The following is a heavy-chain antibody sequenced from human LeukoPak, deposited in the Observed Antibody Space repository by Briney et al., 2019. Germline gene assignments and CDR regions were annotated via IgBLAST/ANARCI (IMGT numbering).Heavy chain of an antibody. V-gene: IGHV3-7*01. CDR1: GFTFSSHW. CDR2: INQDGTEK. D-gene: IGHD2-21*02. CDR3: VRDTPVSAGYFDY. J-gene: IGHJ4*02. Sequence: GGSLRLSCVASGFTFSSHWMTWVRQAPGKGLEWVATINQDGTEKYYVDSVNGRFTISRDNAKKSLYLQMNSLRAEDTAVYYCVRDTPVSAGYFDYWGRGILVTVSS.